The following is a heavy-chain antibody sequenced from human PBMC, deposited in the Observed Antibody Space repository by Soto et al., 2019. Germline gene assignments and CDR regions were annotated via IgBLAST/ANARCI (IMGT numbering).Heavy chain of an antibody. D-gene: IGHD4-4*01. CDR1: GGSSSSGDYY. CDR3: TRVAYSNYDYGVDV. V-gene: IGHV4-30-4*02. Sequence: PSETLALTCTVSGGSSSSGDYYWSWIRQPPGKGLEWIGYIYYSGSTYYNPSLKSRVTISVDTSKNQISLKLSSVTAADTAVYYCTRVAYSNYDYGVDVWRRGTTVT. J-gene: IGHJ6*02. CDR2: IYYSGST.